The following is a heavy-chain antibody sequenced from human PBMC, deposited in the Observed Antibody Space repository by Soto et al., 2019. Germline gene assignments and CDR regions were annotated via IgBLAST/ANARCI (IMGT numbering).Heavy chain of an antibody. D-gene: IGHD1-7*01. CDR3: ARGNWELRNAY. J-gene: IGHJ4*02. CDR2: IYYSGST. V-gene: IGHV4-59*01. Sequence: SETLSLTCTVSGGSISSYYWSWIRQPPGKGLEWIGYIYYSGSTNYNPSLKSRVTISVDTSKNQFSLKLSSVTAADTAVYYCARGNWELRNAYWGQGTLVTVSS. CDR1: GGSISSYY.